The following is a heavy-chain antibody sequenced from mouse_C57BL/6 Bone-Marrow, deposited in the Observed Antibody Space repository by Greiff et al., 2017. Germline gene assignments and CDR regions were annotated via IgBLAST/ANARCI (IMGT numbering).Heavy chain of an antibody. CDR2: IWRGGST. V-gene: IGHV2-4*01. J-gene: IGHJ3*01. CDR3: AKKGGYDPAWCAY. CDR1: GFSLTRYG. D-gene: IGHD2-14*01. Sequence: QVQLQQSGPGLVQPSQSLSITCTVSGFSLTRYGVPWVRQPPGKGLVWLGVIWRGGSTDYNAAFISRLSISKDNAKSQVYFKMNRLQADDTAIYYCAKKGGYDPAWCAYWGQGTLVTVSA.